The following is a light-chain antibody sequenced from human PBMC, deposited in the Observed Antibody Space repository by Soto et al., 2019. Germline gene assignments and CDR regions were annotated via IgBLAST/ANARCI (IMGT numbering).Light chain of an antibody. CDR3: QVWDSSSDHVV. CDR2: YDS. J-gene: IGLJ2*01. Sequence: SYELTQPPSVSVAPGKTARITCGGNNIGCKSVHWYQQKPGQAPVLVIYYDSERPSGIPERFSGSNSGNTATLTISRVEAGDEADYYCQVWDSSSDHVVFGGGTKVTVL. V-gene: IGLV3-21*04. CDR1: NIGCKS.